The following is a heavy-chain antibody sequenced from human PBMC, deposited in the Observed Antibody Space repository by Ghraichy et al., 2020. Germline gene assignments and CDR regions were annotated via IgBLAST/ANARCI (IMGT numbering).Heavy chain of an antibody. V-gene: IGHV1-3*01. CDR2: INAGNGHT. CDR1: GYSFTRNA. Sequence: ASVKVSCKASGYSFTRNALHWVRQAPGPRPEWMGWINAGNGHTQVSDNFQGRVSITRDTSATTVYMELTGLRSEDAGVYFCARAIAVPGTFWFDPWGQGTQVTVSS. D-gene: IGHD6-19*01. J-gene: IGHJ5*02. CDR3: ARAIAVPGTFWFDP.